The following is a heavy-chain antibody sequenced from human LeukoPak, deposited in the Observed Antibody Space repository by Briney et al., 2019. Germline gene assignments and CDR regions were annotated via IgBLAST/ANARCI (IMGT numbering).Heavy chain of an antibody. V-gene: IGHV4-4*02. CDR1: GDSINSLDL. J-gene: IGHJ4*02. CDR3: ARDQGYYYGSGTFDY. CDR2: MYLSGTT. Sequence: SETLSLTCTVSGDSINSLDLWSWVRQPPGKGLEWIGEMYLSGTTHPNPSVKSRVTISIDKSKNQFFLNLSSVTAADTAVYYCARDQGYYYGSGTFDYWGQGTLVTVSS. D-gene: IGHD3-10*01.